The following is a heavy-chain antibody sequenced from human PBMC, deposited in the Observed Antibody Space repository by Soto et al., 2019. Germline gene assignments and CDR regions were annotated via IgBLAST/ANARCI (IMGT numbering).Heavy chain of an antibody. J-gene: IGHJ4*02. Sequence: SETLSLTCTVSGGSLGSSSYYWGWIRQSPGTGLEWIGNIYYSGNTFYNPSLKSRVTISVDTSKNQFYLHLSSVTAADTAIFYCASIAAPGTTHFDFWGQGTLVTVSS. CDR3: ASIAAPGTTHFDF. D-gene: IGHD6-13*01. V-gene: IGHV4-39*01. CDR1: GGSLGSSSYY. CDR2: IYYSGNT.